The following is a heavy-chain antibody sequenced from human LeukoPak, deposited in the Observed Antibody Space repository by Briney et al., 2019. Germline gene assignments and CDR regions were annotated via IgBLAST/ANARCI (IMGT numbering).Heavy chain of an antibody. V-gene: IGHV3-30*18. D-gene: IGHD6-13*01. Sequence: GGSLRLSCAASGFSFSSDGMHWVRQAPGKGLEWVAFISNDGNRKYYADSVKGRFTISRDKSENTLYVQMNSPRAEDTAVYYCAKDRSTTWSLDYWGQGTLVTVSS. CDR3: AKDRSTTWSLDY. CDR2: ISNDGNRK. J-gene: IGHJ4*02. CDR1: GFSFSSDG.